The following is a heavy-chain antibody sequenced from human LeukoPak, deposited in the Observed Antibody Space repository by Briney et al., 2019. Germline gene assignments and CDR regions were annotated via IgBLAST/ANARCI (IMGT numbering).Heavy chain of an antibody. D-gene: IGHD3-3*01. V-gene: IGHV3-7*01. CDR2: IKHDGSEK. CDR1: GFIFTNYF. Sequence: PGGSLRLSCAASGFIFTNYFMSWVRQAPGKGLEWVASIKHDGSEKYYVDSVRGRFITSRDNTMNSLYLQMSSLRAEDTAVYYCATDRGWRTSGYYLYYFEYWGQGTLVTYSS. J-gene: IGHJ4*02. CDR3: ATDRGWRTSGYYLYYFEY.